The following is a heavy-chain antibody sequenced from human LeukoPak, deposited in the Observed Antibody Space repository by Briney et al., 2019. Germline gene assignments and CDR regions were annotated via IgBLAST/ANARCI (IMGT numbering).Heavy chain of an antibody. V-gene: IGHV4-61*02. Sequence: PSETLSLTCTVSGGSTSSDNYYWSWLRQPAGKGLEWIGRIYTSGSTNYNPSLKSRVTISVDTSKNQFSLKLSSVTAADTAVYYCARNYDFRSGYSYYFDYWGQGTLVTVSS. J-gene: IGHJ4*02. CDR2: IYTSGST. CDR1: GGSTSSDNYY. CDR3: ARNYDFRSGYSYYFDY. D-gene: IGHD3-3*01.